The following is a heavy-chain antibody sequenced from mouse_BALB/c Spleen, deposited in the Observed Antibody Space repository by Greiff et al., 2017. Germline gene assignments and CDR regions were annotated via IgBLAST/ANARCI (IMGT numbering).Heavy chain of an antibody. CDR2: IDPANGNT. J-gene: IGHJ4*01. Sequence: VQLQQSGAELVKPGASVKLSCTASGFNFKDTYMHWVKQRPEQGLEWIGRIDPANGNTKYDPKFQGKATITADTSSNTAYLQLSSLTSGDTAVYYGVRDDYDESAMEDWGEGTSVTVSS. V-gene: IGHV14-3*02. CDR1: GFNFKDTY. D-gene: IGHD2-4*01. CDR3: VRDDYDESAMED.